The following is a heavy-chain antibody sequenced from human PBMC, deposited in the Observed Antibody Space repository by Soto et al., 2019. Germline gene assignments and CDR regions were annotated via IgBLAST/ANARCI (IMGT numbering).Heavy chain of an antibody. V-gene: IGHV3-53*01. J-gene: IGHJ6*02. Sequence: GGSLRLSCEVSGFTFSIYGTSWVRQAPGKGLEWVSVIYSGGSTYYADSVKGRFTISRDNSKNTLYLQMNSLRAEDTAVYYCARDRRYSYGSGSDGMDVWGQGTTVTVSS. CDR1: GFTFSIYG. CDR2: IYSGGST. D-gene: IGHD5-18*01. CDR3: ARDRRYSYGSGSDGMDV.